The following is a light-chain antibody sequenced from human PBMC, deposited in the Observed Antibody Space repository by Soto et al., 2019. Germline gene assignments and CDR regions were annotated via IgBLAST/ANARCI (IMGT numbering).Light chain of an antibody. CDR2: GAS. V-gene: IGKV3-20*01. Sequence: IVLTQSPGTLSLSPGERATLSCRASQSVSSRSLAWYQQKPGQAPKLLIYGASSRATGIRDRFSGSGSGTDFTLTISRLEPEDFAVYYCQQYGSSPPITFGQGTRLEI. J-gene: IGKJ5*01. CDR1: QSVSSRS. CDR3: QQYGSSPPIT.